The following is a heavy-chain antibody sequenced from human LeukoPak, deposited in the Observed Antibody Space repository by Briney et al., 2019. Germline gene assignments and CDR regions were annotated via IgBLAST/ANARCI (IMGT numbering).Heavy chain of an antibody. Sequence: GGSLRLSCAASGFTFNDYGMSWVRRAPGKGLEWVSGINWNGGSTVYADSVKGRFTISRDNAKNSLYLQMNSLRAEDTALYHCARDRAYCGGDCYSYYYGMDVWGQGTTVTVSS. CDR2: INWNGGST. CDR1: GFTFNDYG. CDR3: ARDRAYCGGDCYSYYYGMDV. V-gene: IGHV3-20*01. J-gene: IGHJ6*02. D-gene: IGHD2-21*02.